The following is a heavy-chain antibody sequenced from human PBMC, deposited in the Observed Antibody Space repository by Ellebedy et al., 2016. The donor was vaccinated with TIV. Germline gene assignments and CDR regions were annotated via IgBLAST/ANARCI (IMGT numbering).Heavy chain of an antibody. Sequence: GGSLRLXXAASGFTFSSYAMSWVRQAPGKGLEWVSAISGSGGSTHYADSVKGRFTISRDNSKNTLYLQMNSLRAEDTAVYYCAKMRGIAAAGTRGWFDPWGQGTLVTVSS. CDR1: GFTFSSYA. V-gene: IGHV3-23*01. CDR3: AKMRGIAAAGTRGWFDP. D-gene: IGHD6-13*01. J-gene: IGHJ5*02. CDR2: ISGSGGST.